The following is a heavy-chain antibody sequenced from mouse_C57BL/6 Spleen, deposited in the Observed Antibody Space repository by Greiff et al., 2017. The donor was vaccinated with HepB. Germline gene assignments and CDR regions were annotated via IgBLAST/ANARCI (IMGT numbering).Heavy chain of an antibody. D-gene: IGHD3-1*01. CDR1: GFTFSSYG. CDR3: ARQNSSLYYFDY. J-gene: IGHJ2*01. CDR2: ISSGGSYT. Sequence: EVKLQESGGDLVKPGGSLKLSCAASGFTFSSYGMSWVRQTPDKRLEWVATISSGGSYTYYPDSVKGRFTISRDNAKNTLYLQMSSLKSEDTAMSYCARQNSSLYYFDYWGQGTTLTVSS. V-gene: IGHV5-6*01.